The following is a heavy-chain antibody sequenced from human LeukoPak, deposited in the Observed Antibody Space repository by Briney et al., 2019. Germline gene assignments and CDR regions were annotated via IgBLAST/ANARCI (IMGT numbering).Heavy chain of an antibody. D-gene: IGHD1-7*01. CDR3: ARQGGNWNYPSRFDP. CDR2: IYYSGST. V-gene: IGHV4-39*01. CDR1: GGSISSSSYY. J-gene: IGHJ5*02. Sequence: PSETLSLTCTVSGGSISSSSYYWGWIRQPPGKGLEWIGSIYYSGSTYYNPSLKSRVTISVDTSKNQFSLKLSSVTAADTAVYYCARQGGNWNYPSRFDPWGQGTLVTVSS.